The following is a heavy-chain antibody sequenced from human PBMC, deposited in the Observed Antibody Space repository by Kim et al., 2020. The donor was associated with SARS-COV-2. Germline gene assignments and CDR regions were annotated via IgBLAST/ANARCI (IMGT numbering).Heavy chain of an antibody. CDR3: ARVLTGYYLGFDY. Sequence: AQGVTGRFVFSLDTSVSTAYLQISSLKAEDTAVYYCARVLTGYYLGFDYWGQGTLVTVSS. V-gene: IGHV7-4-1*02. J-gene: IGHJ4*02. D-gene: IGHD3-9*01.